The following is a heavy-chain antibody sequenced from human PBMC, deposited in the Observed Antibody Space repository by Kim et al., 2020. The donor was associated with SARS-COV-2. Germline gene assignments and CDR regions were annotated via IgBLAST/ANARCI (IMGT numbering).Heavy chain of an antibody. D-gene: IGHD6-13*01. J-gene: IGHJ2*01. CDR2: IYYSGST. V-gene: IGHV4-59*13. CDR1: GGSISSYY. CDR3: ARDGSSWSHYWYFDL. Sequence: SETLSLTCTVSGGSISSYYWSWIRQPPGKGLEWIGYIYYSGSTNYNPSLKSRVTISVDTSKNQFSLKLSSVTAADTAVYYCARDGSSWSHYWYFDLWGRGTLVTVSS.